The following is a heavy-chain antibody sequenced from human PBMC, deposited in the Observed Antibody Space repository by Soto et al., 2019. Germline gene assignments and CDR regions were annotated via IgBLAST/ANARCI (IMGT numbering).Heavy chain of an antibody. V-gene: IGHV4-59*08. CDR1: GGSISSYY. Sequence: PSETLSLTCTVSGGSISSYYWSWIRQPPGKGLEWIGYIYYSGSTNYNPSLKSRVTISVDTSKNQFSLKLSSVTAADTAVYYCARQSYYDILTGYSTFDYWGQGTLVTVSS. CDR3: ARQSYYDILTGYSTFDY. J-gene: IGHJ4*02. D-gene: IGHD3-9*01. CDR2: IYYSGST.